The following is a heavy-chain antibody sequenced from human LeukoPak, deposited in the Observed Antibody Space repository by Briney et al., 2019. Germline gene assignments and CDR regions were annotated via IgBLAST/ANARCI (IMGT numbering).Heavy chain of an antibody. CDR2: MNPNSGNT. D-gene: IGHD5-12*01. CDR1: GYTFTSYD. Sequence: GASVKVSCKASGYTFTSYDINWVRQATGQGLEWMGWMNPNSGNTGYAQKFQGRVTITRNTSISTAYMELSSLRSEDTAVYYCAKDPRLGPARYSGYDPDYWGQGTLVTVSS. V-gene: IGHV1-8*03. J-gene: IGHJ4*02. CDR3: AKDPRLGPARYSGYDPDY.